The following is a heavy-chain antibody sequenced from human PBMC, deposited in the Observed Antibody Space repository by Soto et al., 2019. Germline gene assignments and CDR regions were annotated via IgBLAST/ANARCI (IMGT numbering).Heavy chain of an antibody. Sequence: SETLSLTCTVSGGSITTYYWSWIRQPPGKGLEWIGYVYYSGTTNYNPSLKSRVTISVDTSKNQFSLKLNSVTAADTAVYYCARVLDCSTTSCYWLDPWGQGTLVTVS. J-gene: IGHJ5*02. CDR1: GGSITTYY. V-gene: IGHV4-59*08. CDR3: ARVLDCSTTSCYWLDP. D-gene: IGHD2-2*01. CDR2: VYYSGTT.